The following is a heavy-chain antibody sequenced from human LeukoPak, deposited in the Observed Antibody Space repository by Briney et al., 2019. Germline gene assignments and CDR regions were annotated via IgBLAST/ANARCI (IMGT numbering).Heavy chain of an antibody. CDR1: GYIFIGYY. Sequence: ASVKVSCKTSGYIFIGYYMHWVRQATGQGLEWMGWMNPNSGNTGYAQKFQGRVTMTRNTSISTAYMELSSLRSDDTAVYYCVSRASPQWGQGTLVTVSS. CDR3: VSRASPQ. CDR2: MNPNSGNT. J-gene: IGHJ4*02. V-gene: IGHV1-8*02.